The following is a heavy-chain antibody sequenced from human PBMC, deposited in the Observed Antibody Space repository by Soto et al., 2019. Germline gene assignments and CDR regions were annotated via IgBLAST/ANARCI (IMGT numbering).Heavy chain of an antibody. CDR3: ARDPAP. V-gene: IGHV4-31*03. Sequence: SETLSLTCTVSGGSISRGVYYWSWIRQNPGKGLGWIGYTYNSVSTYYNPSLKSRVTISVDTSKNQFSLKLTSVTAADTAVYYCARDPAPWGQGTLVTVSS. J-gene: IGHJ5*02. CDR2: TYNSVST. CDR1: GGSISRGVYY.